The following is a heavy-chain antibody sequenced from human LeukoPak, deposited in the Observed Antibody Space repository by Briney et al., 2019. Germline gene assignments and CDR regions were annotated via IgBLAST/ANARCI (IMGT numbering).Heavy chain of an antibody. J-gene: IGHJ4*02. D-gene: IGHD1-14*01. CDR3: ARGVEPLAANTLAY. CDR2: LYSDGNT. V-gene: IGHV3-53*01. CDR1: GFTVITND. Sequence: GGSLRLSCAASGFTVITNDMTWVRQAPGKGLEWVSVLYSDGNTKYADYVQGRFTISRDNSKNTLYLEMNSLSPDDTAVYYCARGVEPLAANTLAYWGQGTLVTVSS.